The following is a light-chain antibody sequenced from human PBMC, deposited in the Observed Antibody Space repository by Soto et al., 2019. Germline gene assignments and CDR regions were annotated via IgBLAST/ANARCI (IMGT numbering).Light chain of an antibody. CDR3: SSYAGGNNLYV. V-gene: IGLV2-8*01. CDR2: EVS. CDR1: SRDVGAYNY. J-gene: IGLJ1*01. Sequence: QSALTQPPSASGSPGQSVTISCTGTSRDVGAYNYVSWYQQHPGKAPKLMIYEVSNRPSGVPYRFSGSKSGNTASLTVSGLQADDEADYYCSSYAGGNNLYVFGTGTKLTVL.